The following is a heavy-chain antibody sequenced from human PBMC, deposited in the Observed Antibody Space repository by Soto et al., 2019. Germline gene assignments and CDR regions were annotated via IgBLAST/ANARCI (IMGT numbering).Heavy chain of an antibody. CDR2: IYYSGST. CDR3: ARLRTGTRNYYYVDV. J-gene: IGHJ6*03. V-gene: IGHV4-59*08. D-gene: IGHD1-1*01. CDR1: GGSISSYY. Sequence: PPETLSLTCTVSGGSISSYYWSWIRQPPGKGLEWIGYIYYSGSTNYNPSLKSRVTISVDTSKNQFSLKLSSVTAADTAVYYCARLRTGTRNYYYVDVWGKGTTVTVSS.